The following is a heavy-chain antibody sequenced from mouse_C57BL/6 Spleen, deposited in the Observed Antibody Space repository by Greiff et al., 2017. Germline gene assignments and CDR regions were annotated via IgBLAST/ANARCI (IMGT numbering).Heavy chain of an antibody. CDR1: GYAFSSSW. Sequence: VQLQQSGPELVKPGASVKISCKASGYAFSSSWMNWVKQRPGKGLEWIGRIYPGDGDTNYNGKFKGKATLTSDKSSSTAYMQLSSLSSEDSAVYCCAPYDYVAWFAYWGQGTLVTVSA. CDR3: APYDYVAWFAY. J-gene: IGHJ3*01. D-gene: IGHD2-4*01. V-gene: IGHV1-82*01. CDR2: IYPGDGDT.